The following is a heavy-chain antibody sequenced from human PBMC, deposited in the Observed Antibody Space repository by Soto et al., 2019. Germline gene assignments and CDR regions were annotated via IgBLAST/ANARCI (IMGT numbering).Heavy chain of an antibody. J-gene: IGHJ4*02. V-gene: IGHV3-21*01. CDR1: GFTFSSYS. D-gene: IGHD5-12*01. CDR2: ISSSSSYI. Sequence: EVQLVESGGDLVKPGGSLRLSCAASGFTFSSYSMNWVRQAPGKGLEWVSSISSSSSYIYYADSVKGRFTISRDNAKNSLYLQMNSLRAEDTAVYYCARGRRDGYNPFDYWGQGTLVTVSS. CDR3: ARGRRDGYNPFDY.